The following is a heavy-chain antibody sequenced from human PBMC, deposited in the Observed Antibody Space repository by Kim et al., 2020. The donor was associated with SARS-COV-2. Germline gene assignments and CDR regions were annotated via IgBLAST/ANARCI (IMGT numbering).Heavy chain of an antibody. CDR3: VKGGSGWWFDY. Sequence: GGSLRLSCAASGFTFSSYGMHWVRQAPGKGLEWVALISYDGSNKYYADSVMGRFTISRDDSKNTLYLQMNSLRAEDTAVYYCVKGGSGWWFDYWGQGTLVTVSS. D-gene: IGHD6-19*01. CDR1: GFTFSSYG. CDR2: ISYDGSNK. J-gene: IGHJ4*02. V-gene: IGHV3-30*18.